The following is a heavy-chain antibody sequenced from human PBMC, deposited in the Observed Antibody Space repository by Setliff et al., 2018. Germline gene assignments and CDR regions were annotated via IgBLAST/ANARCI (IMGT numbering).Heavy chain of an antibody. CDR3: ARMSGFLYMDV. CDR2: MYYSGDT. CDR1: GGSVRGYY. Sequence: KPSETLSLTCTVSGGSVRGYYWSWIRQPPGKGLEWIGYMYYSGDTNYNPSLKGRATLSIDASKRQFSLKLTSVTAADTAVYYCARMSGFLYMDVWGKGTTVTVSS. V-gene: IGHV4-59*08. J-gene: IGHJ6*03. D-gene: IGHD3-3*01.